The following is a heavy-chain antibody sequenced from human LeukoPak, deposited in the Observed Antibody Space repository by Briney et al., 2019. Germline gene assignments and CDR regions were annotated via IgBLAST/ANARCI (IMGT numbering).Heavy chain of an antibody. CDR3: ARLDAAAGRYLQFFY. D-gene: IGHD5-24*01. CDR2: IHDSGST. CDR1: GGSISNYY. Sequence: PSETLSLTCSVSGGSISNYYWSWIRQSPEKGLEWIGYIHDSGSTNYNPSLKSRVTISVDTSKNQFSLKLSSVTAADTAVYYCARLDAAAGRYLQFFYWGQGTLVTVSS. V-gene: IGHV4-59*08. J-gene: IGHJ4*02.